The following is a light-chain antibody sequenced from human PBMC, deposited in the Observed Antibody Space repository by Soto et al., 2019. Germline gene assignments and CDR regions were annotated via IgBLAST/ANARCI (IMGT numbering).Light chain of an antibody. CDR1: SSDVGGYNY. CDR3: GSYTSSNGLL. Sequence: QSVLTQPASVSGSPGQSITISCTGTSSDVGGYNYVSWYQQHPGKAPKLMIYDVSNRPSGVSNRFSGSKSGNTASLTISGLQAEDEADYYCGSYTSSNGLLFGGGTQLTVL. CDR2: DVS. V-gene: IGLV2-14*01. J-gene: IGLJ2*01.